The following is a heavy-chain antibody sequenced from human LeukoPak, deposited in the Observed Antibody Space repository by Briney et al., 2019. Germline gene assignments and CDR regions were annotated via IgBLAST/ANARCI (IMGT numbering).Heavy chain of an antibody. J-gene: IGHJ4*02. D-gene: IGHD3-22*01. CDR1: GGSISSYY. Sequence: SETLSLTCTVSGGSISSYYWSWIRPPPGKGLEWIGYIYYSGSTNYNPSLKSRVTISVDTSKNQFSLKLSSVTAADTAVYYCASAIAYDSSADHFDYWGQGTLVTVSS. V-gene: IGHV4-59*01. CDR3: ASAIAYDSSADHFDY. CDR2: IYYSGST.